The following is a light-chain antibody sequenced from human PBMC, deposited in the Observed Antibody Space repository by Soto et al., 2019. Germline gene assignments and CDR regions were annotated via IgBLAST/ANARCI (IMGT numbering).Light chain of an antibody. V-gene: IGKV3-20*01. CDR2: DAS. Sequence: DIVLTQSPGTLSLSPGERATLSCGASQSINSRSLAWYQQKPGQAPRLLLYDASSRATGIPDRFSASGSGTDFTLTISSLEPEDFAVYYCQQYVASPYTFGQGTKVDIK. CDR1: QSINSRS. J-gene: IGKJ2*01. CDR3: QQYVASPYT.